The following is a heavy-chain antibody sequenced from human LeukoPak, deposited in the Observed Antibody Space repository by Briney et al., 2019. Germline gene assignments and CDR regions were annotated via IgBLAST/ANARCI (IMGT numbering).Heavy chain of an antibody. J-gene: IGHJ2*01. CDR1: GGSISTINW. CDR3: ARGRLVVASLDL. V-gene: IGHV4-4*02. Sequence: PSETLSLTCAVSGGSISTINWCNWVRQSPGKGLEWIGEISHSGNTNYSPSLKSRVTISVDKSKNQFSLHLTSVTAADTAVYYCARGRLVVASLDLWGRGTLVTVSS. D-gene: IGHD5-12*01. CDR2: ISHSGNT.